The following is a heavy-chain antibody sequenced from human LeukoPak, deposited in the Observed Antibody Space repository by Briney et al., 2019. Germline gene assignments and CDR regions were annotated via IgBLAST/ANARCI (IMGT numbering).Heavy chain of an antibody. D-gene: IGHD3-9*01. CDR2: ISAYNGNT. CDR1: VYTFTIYG. CDR3: AREATYYDILTGLQYFDY. V-gene: IGHV1-18*01. Sequence: GASVKVSFKSAVYTFTIYGISWLRQAPGQGLEWMGWISAYNGNTNYAQKLQGRVTMTTDTSTSTAYMELRSLRSDDTAVYYCAREATYYDILTGLQYFDYWGQGTLVTVSS. J-gene: IGHJ4*02.